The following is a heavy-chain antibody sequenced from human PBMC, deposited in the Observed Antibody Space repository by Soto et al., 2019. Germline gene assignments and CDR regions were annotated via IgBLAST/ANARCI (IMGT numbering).Heavy chain of an antibody. V-gene: IGHV3-23*01. Sequence: EVQLLESGGGLVQPGGSLRLPCAASGFTFSNYAMNWVRQAPGKGLEWVSAISGSGGTTYYADSVKGRFTISRDNSKNTLYLQVNSLRVEDTAVYYCAKRSGDFWSGFLDFWGQGTLVTVSS. J-gene: IGHJ4*02. CDR2: ISGSGGTT. D-gene: IGHD3-3*01. CDR3: AKRSGDFWSGFLDF. CDR1: GFTFSNYA.